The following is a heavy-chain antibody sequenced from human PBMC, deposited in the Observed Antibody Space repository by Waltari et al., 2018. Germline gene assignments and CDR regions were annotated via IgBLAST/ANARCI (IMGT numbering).Heavy chain of an antibody. CDR1: GGSLSSYS. Sequence: QVQLQESGPGLVKPSETLSLTCTVSGGSLSSYSWSWTRQPAGKGLEWIGRIYTSGTTNYNPSLKSRVTMSVDTSKNQFSLKLSSVTAADTAVYYCASVYNRAFDIWGQGTLVTVSS. D-gene: IGHD1-20*01. CDR3: ASVYNRAFDI. CDR2: IYTSGTT. J-gene: IGHJ3*02. V-gene: IGHV4-4*07.